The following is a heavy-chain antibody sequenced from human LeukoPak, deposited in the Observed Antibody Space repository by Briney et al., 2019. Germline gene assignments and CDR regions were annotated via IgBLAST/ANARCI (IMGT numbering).Heavy chain of an antibody. J-gene: IGHJ4*02. CDR3: VRQVMSHFDY. D-gene: IGHD3-16*01. Sequence: AGGSLRLSCAASGFTFSSYSMNWVRQAPGKGLEWVSSISSSSSYIYYADSVKGRFTISRDNAKNSLYLQMNSLRAEDTAVYYCVRQVMSHFDYWGQGTLVTVSS. CDR2: ISSSSSYI. V-gene: IGHV3-21*01. CDR1: GFTFSSYS.